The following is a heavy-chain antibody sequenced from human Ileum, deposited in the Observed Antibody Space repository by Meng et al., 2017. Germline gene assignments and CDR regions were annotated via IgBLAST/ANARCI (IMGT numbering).Heavy chain of an antibody. CDR3: TRDTLQWASTPDY. D-gene: IGHD2-8*01. CDR2: INSDGSSA. J-gene: IGHJ4*02. Sequence: EVQLVESGGALVQPGGSLRLSCAASGFTFSGYWMLWVRQAPGTGLVWVSRINSDGSSAIYADSVKGRFTVSRDNAKGTLYLQMNDLRVEDTAVYYCTRDTLQWASTPDYWGQGTLVTVSS. V-gene: IGHV3-74*01. CDR1: GFTFSGYW.